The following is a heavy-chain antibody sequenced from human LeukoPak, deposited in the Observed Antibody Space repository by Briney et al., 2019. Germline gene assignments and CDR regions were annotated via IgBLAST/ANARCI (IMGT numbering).Heavy chain of an antibody. CDR3: ARDGGSYGSGSYWYLGY. J-gene: IGHJ4*02. V-gene: IGHV1-18*01. CDR1: GYTFTSYG. D-gene: IGHD3-10*01. Sequence: ASVKVSCKASGYTFTSYGISWVRQAPGQGLEWMGWISAYNGNTNYAQKLQGRVTMTTDTSTSTAYMELSSLRSEDTAVYYCARDGGSYGSGSYWYLGYWGQGTLVTVSS. CDR2: ISAYNGNT.